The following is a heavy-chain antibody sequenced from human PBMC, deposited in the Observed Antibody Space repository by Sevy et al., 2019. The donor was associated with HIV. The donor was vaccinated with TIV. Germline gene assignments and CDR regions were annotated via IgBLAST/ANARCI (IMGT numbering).Heavy chain of an antibody. CDR2: IWFDGINK. CDR1: EFTFNNYG. D-gene: IGHD5-18*01. CDR3: ARDHGYNYGGHGGDY. J-gene: IGHJ4*02. V-gene: IGHV3-33*01. Sequence: GGYLRLSCAASEFTFNNYGMHWVRQAPGRGLEWVAYIWFDGINKYYADSVKGRFTISRDNSKNTLYLQMNRLRVEDTAVYYCARDHGYNYGGHGGDYWGPGTLVTVSS.